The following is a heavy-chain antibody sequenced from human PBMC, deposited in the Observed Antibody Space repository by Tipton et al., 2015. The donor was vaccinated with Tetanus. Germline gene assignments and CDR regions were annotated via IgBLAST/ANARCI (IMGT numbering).Heavy chain of an antibody. CDR2: ISAHNGNT. CDR1: GYTFTSYG. D-gene: IGHD2-15*01. V-gene: IGHV1-18*01. J-gene: IGHJ4*02. CDR3: ARERCSDVTCYFEMGG. Sequence: QSGPEVKKPGASVKVSCKASGYTFTSYGISWVRQAPGQGLEWMGWISAHNGNTNYARKLQGRVTMTTDTSTSTAYMELRSLRSDDTAVYYCARERCSDVTCYFEMGGWGQGTLVAVSS.